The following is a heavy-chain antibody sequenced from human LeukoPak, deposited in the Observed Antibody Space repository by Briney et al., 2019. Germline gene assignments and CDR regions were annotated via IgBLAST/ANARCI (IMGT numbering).Heavy chain of an antibody. Sequence: GSSVKVSCKASGGTFSSYAISWVRQAPGQGLEWMGRIIPIFGIANYAQKFQGRVTITADKSTSTAYMELSSLRSEDTAVYYCARGHPGTPGEHGMDVWGQGTTVTVSS. CDR2: IIPIFGIA. CDR3: ARGHPGTPGEHGMDV. D-gene: IGHD3-10*01. J-gene: IGHJ6*02. V-gene: IGHV1-69*04. CDR1: GGTFSSYA.